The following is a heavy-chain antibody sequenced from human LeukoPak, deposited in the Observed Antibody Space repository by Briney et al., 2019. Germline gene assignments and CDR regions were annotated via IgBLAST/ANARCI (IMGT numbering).Heavy chain of an antibody. J-gene: IGHJ4*02. Sequence: GGSLRLSCEAAGFTFSHYCVPWVRQAPGKGLEWVANISPDGSATFYVDSVKGRVTISRDNVKNSLYLQMYSLRAEDTAVYYYAGSIHYWGQGTLVTVSS. CDR2: ISPDGSAT. CDR3: AGSIHY. V-gene: IGHV3-7*01. D-gene: IGHD2-21*01. CDR1: GFTFSHYC.